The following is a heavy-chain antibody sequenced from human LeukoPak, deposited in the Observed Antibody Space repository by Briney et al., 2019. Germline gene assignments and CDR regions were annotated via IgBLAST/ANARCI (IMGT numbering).Heavy chain of an antibody. V-gene: IGHV4-39*07. CDR2: IYYSGST. Sequence: PSETLSLTCTASGGSISSSSYYWGWIRQPPGKGLEWIGSIYYSGSTNYNPSLKSRVTISVDTSKNQFSLKLSSVTAADTAVYYCARGYCTNGVCPVYYGMDVWGQGTTVTVSS. D-gene: IGHD2-8*01. CDR3: ARGYCTNGVCPVYYGMDV. CDR1: GGSISSSSYY. J-gene: IGHJ6*02.